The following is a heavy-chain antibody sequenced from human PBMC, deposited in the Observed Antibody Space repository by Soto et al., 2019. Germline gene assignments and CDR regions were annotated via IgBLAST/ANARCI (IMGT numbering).Heavy chain of an antibody. CDR2: LTYDGRNA. CDR1: GFMFSSYG. D-gene: IGHD3-3*01. CDR3: GKGKGVTRSGVVYFDY. V-gene: IGHV3-30*18. J-gene: IGHJ4*02. Sequence: QVQLVESGGGVVQPGTSLRLSCAASGFMFSSYGMFWVRQAPGKGLEWVVVLTYDGRNAYYGESVKGRFTISRDNSNNSLYLQMNNLRIDDTAVYYCGKGKGVTRSGVVYFDYWGLGTALTVSS.